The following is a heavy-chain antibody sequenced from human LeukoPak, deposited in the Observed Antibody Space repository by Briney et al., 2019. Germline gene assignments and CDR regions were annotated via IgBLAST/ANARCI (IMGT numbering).Heavy chain of an antibody. J-gene: IGHJ3*01. CDR1: GDSISSSSYY. CDR3: VTHSPLVAATVAFAF. V-gene: IGHV4-39*01. CDR2: IYYSGST. Sequence: SETLSLTCTVSGDSISSSSYYWGWIRQPPGKGLEWIGSIYYSGSTYYNPSLKSRVTISVDTSKNQFSLKLSSVTAADTAVYYCVTHSPLVAATVAFAFWGQGTMITVSS. D-gene: IGHD2-15*01.